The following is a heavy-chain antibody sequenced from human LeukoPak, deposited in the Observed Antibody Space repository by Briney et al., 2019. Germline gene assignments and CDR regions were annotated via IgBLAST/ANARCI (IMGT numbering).Heavy chain of an antibody. CDR1: GYSFTSYW. Sequence: GESLKISCKGSGYSFTSYWIGWVRQMPGKGLDWMGIIYPGDSDTRYSPSFQGQVTISAGKSISTDYLQWSRLKASDTAMSYCARPTAVAGTYGMDVWGQGTTVTVSS. D-gene: IGHD6-19*01. CDR3: ARPTAVAGTYGMDV. V-gene: IGHV5-51*01. CDR2: IYPGDSDT. J-gene: IGHJ6*02.